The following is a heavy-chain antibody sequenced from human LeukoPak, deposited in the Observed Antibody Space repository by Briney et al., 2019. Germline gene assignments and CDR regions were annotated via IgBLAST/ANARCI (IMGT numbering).Heavy chain of an antibody. CDR1: GGSISSYY. J-gene: IGHJ6*02. V-gene: IGHV4-4*07. CDR3: AVGMIVVVPAAIVGYDYYYYYGMDV. D-gene: IGHD2-2*01. CDR2: IYISGFA. Sequence: SETLSLTCTVSGGSISSYYWNWIRQPAGKGLEWIGRIYISGFASYNPSLKSRVSMSIDTSKNQFSLKLSSVTAADTAVYYCAVGMIVVVPAAIVGYDYYYYYGMDVWGQGTTVTVSS.